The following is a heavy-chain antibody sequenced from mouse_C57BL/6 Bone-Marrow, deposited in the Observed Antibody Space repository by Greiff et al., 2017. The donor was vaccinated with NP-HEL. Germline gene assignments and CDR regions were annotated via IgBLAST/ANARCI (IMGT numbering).Heavy chain of an antibody. CDR2: ISDGGSYT. V-gene: IGHV5-4*01. J-gene: IGHJ3*01. Sequence: EVQLQQSGGGLVKPGGSLKLSCAASGFTFSSYAMSWVRQTPEKRLEWVATISDGGSYTYYPDNAKNNLYLQMSHLKSEDTAMYYCARGGIYYDYDGGFAYWGQGTLVTVSA. CDR3: ARGGIYYDYDGGFAY. D-gene: IGHD2-4*01. CDR1: GFTFSSYA.